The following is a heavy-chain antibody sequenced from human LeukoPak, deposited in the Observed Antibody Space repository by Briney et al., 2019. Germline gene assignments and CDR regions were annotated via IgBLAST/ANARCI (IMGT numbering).Heavy chain of an antibody. CDR1: GGSISSGDYY. J-gene: IGHJ3*02. CDR2: IYYSGST. CDR3: ARDEYSGYDRDAFDI. Sequence: PSQTLSLTCAVSGGSISSGDYYWSWIRQPPGKGLEWIGYIYYSGSTYYNPSLKSRVTISVGTSKNQFSLKLSSVTAADTAVYYCARDEYSGYDRDAFDIWGQGTMVTVSS. D-gene: IGHD5-12*01. V-gene: IGHV4-30-4*01.